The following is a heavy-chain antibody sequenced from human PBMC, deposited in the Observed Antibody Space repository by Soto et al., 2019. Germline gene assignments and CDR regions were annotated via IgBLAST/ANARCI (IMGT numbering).Heavy chain of an antibody. CDR3: AKLQLGGDRMLNWFDP. D-gene: IGHD2-21*02. Sequence: QVQVVQSGPELKKPGASVKVSCKAQGYIFTKYGIGWVRQAHGHGPEWMGLINVYNGDRKVAQKFQDRVSMTTDTATDTAYMELKSLRSGDTAVYYCAKLQLGGDRMLNWFDPWGQGTLVTVSS. J-gene: IGHJ5*02. CDR2: INVYNGDR. CDR1: GYIFTKYG. V-gene: IGHV1-18*01.